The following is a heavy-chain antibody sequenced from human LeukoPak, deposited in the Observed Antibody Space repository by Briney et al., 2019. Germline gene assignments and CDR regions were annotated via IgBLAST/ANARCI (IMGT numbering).Heavy chain of an antibody. CDR1: GYIFTKYY. Sequence: ASVKVSCKASGYIFTKYYMQWVRQAPGQGLEWMGIINPSDGGTNYAQKFQGRVTMTRDTSTGTIYMELSSLRSEDTAVYFCARDSGTVSDAFDIWGQGTMVTVSS. CDR2: INPSDGGT. D-gene: IGHD4-11*01. J-gene: IGHJ3*02. V-gene: IGHV1-46*01. CDR3: ARDSGTVSDAFDI.